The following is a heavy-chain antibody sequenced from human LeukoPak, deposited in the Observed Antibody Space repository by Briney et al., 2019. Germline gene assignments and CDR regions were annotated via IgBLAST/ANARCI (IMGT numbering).Heavy chain of an antibody. CDR2: IYYSGST. CDR3: ARGHDAFDI. CDR1: GFTFSSYA. J-gene: IGHJ3*02. Sequence: LRLSCAASGFTFSSYAMSWIRQHPGKGLEWIGYIYYSGSTYYNPSLKSRVTISVDTSKNQFSLKLSSVTAADTAVYYCARGHDAFDIWGQGTMVTVSS. V-gene: IGHV4-31*02.